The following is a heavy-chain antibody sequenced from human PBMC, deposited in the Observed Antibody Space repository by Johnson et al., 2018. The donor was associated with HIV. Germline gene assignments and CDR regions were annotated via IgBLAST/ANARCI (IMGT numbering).Heavy chain of an antibody. CDR2: IKQGGSEK. D-gene: IGHD1-1*01. Sequence: EVQLVESGGGVVQPGRSLRLSCAASEFTFSTFSRNAMHWVRQAPGKGLEWVANIKQGGSEKYYVDSVKGRFTISRDNAKKSLYLQMNSLRAEDTAVYYCARDGSNFGAFDIWGQGTMVTVSS. CDR3: ARDGSNFGAFDI. V-gene: IGHV3-7*01. J-gene: IGHJ3*02. CDR1: EFTFSTFSRNA.